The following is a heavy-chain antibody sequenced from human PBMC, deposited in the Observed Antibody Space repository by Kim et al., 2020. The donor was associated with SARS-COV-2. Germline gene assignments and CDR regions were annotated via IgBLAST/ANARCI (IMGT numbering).Heavy chain of an antibody. V-gene: IGHV3-30-3*01. CDR2: ISYDGSNK. J-gene: IGHJ4*02. D-gene: IGHD1-26*01. CDR1: GFTFSSYA. CDR3: ARDKSGSYWGGFDY. Sequence: SLRLSCAASGFTFSSYAMHWVRQAPGKGLEWVAVISYDGSNKYYADSVKGRFTISRDNSKNTLYLQMNSLRAEDTAVYYCARDKSGSYWGGFDYWGQGTLVTVSS.